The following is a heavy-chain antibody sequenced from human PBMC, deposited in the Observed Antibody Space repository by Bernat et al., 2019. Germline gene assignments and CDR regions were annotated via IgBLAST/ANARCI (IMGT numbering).Heavy chain of an antibody. Sequence: QVQLVQSGAEVKKPGASVKVSCKASGYTFTSYAMHWVRQAPGQRLEWMGWINAGNGNTKYSQSFQDRVTITRDTSASTAFMDLSSLISEDTAVYYCARSACTNGACRAWHFDLWGRDTLVTVSS. CDR3: ARSACTNGACRAWHFDL. CDR2: INAGNGNT. D-gene: IGHD2-8*01. J-gene: IGHJ2*01. CDR1: GYTFTSYA. V-gene: IGHV1-3*01.